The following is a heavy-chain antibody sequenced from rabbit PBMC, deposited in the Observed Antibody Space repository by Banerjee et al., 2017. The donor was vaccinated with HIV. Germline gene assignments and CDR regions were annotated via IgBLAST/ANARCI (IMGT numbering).Heavy chain of an antibody. V-gene: IGHV1S43*01. Sequence: QSLEESGGSLVQPEGSLALTCKASGFTISSSYSMCWVRQAPGKGLELIGCIYTGSGSTWYASWVNGRFTISRSTSQNTVDLKMTSLTAADTATYFCARVPGSSYDNGGCYFNLWGQGTLVTVS. CDR3: ARVPGSSYDNGGCYFNL. CDR2: IYTGSGST. CDR1: GFTISSSYS. J-gene: IGHJ4*01. D-gene: IGHD8-1*01.